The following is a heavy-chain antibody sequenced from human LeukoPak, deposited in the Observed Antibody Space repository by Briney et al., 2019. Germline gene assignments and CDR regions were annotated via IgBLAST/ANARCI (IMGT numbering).Heavy chain of an antibody. V-gene: IGHV3-30*04. CDR2: ISPDGSSE. Sequence: RSLRLSCAASGFTFNIYSMHWVRQAPGKGLEWVAVISPDGSSENYADSVRGRFTISRDNAKKTLYLQLNSLRAEDTAVLYCARDQYDTWSRRGNFDSWGQGTLVIVSS. CDR1: GFTFNIYS. D-gene: IGHD3/OR15-3a*01. J-gene: IGHJ4*02. CDR3: ARDQYDTWSRRGNFDS.